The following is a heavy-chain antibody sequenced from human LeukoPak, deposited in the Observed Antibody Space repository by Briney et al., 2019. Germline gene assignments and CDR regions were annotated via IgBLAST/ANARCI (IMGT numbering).Heavy chain of an antibody. D-gene: IGHD5-12*01. Sequence: GGSLRLSCAASGFTFSSYSMNWVRQAPGKGLEWVSSISSSSSYIYYADSVKGRFTISRDNAKNSLYLQMNSLRAEDTAVYYCAREVHSGYVGVDYWGQGTLVTVSS. CDR2: ISSSSSYI. J-gene: IGHJ4*02. CDR3: AREVHSGYVGVDY. CDR1: GFTFSSYS. V-gene: IGHV3-21*01.